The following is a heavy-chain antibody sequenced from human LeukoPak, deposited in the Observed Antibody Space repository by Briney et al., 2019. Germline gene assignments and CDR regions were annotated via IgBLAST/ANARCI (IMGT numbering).Heavy chain of an antibody. V-gene: IGHV4-59*12. CDR1: GGSISSYY. Sequence: SETLSLTCTVSGGSISSYYWSWIRQPPGKGLEWIGYIYYSGSTNYNPSLKSRVTISVDTSKNQFSLKLSSVTAADTAVYYCARGEMREMDYDILTGYYTRWFDPWGQGTLVTVSS. D-gene: IGHD3-9*01. CDR2: IYYSGST. J-gene: IGHJ5*02. CDR3: ARGEMREMDYDILTGYYTRWFDP.